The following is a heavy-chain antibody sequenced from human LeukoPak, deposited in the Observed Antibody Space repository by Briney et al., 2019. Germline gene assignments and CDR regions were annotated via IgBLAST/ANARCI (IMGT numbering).Heavy chain of an antibody. CDR1: GYTFTSYD. Sequence: ASVKVSCKASGYTFTSYDINWVRQATGQGLEWMGWMNPNSGNTGYAQKFQGRVTMTRDTSTSTVYMELSSLRSEDTAVYYCARARYCSSTSCYMELDYWGQGTLVTVSS. CDR2: MNPNSGNT. J-gene: IGHJ4*02. V-gene: IGHV1-8*01. CDR3: ARARYCSSTSCYMELDY. D-gene: IGHD2-2*02.